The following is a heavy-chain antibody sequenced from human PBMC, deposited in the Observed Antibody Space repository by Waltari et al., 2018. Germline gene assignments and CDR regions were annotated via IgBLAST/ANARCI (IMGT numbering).Heavy chain of an antibody. CDR3: ASSAVTYYYYYMDV. J-gene: IGHJ6*03. Sequence: QVQLQESGPGLVKPSETLSLTCTVSGGSISSYYWSWLRQPPGKGLEWIGYIYTSGSTNYNPSRKSRVTISVDTSKNQFSLKLSSVTAADTAVYYCASSAVTYYYYYMDVWGKGTTVTVSS. CDR2: IYTSGST. D-gene: IGHD4-4*01. V-gene: IGHV4-4*09. CDR1: GGSISSYY.